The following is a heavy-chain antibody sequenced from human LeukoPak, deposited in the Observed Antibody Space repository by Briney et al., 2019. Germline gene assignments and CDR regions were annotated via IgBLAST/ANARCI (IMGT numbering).Heavy chain of an antibody. Sequence: PVASVKVSCTASGGTFSSYAISWVRQAPGQGLEWMGRIIPILGIANYAQKFQGRVTITADKSTSTAYMELSSLRSEDTVVYYCARGSSTLADYWGQGTLVTVSS. CDR1: GGTFSSYA. J-gene: IGHJ4*02. D-gene: IGHD4-17*01. CDR2: IIPILGIA. V-gene: IGHV1-69*04. CDR3: ARGSSTLADY.